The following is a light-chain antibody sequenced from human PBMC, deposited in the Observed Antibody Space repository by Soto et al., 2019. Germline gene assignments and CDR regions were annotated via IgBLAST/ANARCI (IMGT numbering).Light chain of an antibody. Sequence: DIQVTQSPSTLSASVGDTVTITCRASQSISPWLAWYQQEPGKAPKLLIYKASLLEDVVPSRFSGSESGTEFTLTINSLQPDDFATYYCQQYKSYLTFGQGTKVEIK. V-gene: IGKV1-5*03. CDR2: KAS. CDR3: QQYKSYLT. CDR1: QSISPW. J-gene: IGKJ1*01.